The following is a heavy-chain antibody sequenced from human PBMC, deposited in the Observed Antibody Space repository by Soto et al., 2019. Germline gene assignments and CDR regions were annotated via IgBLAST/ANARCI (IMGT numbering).Heavy chain of an antibody. J-gene: IGHJ6*02. V-gene: IGHV1-8*01. CDR2: MNPNGGNT. Sequence: EASVKVSCKASGYTFTSYDINWVRQATGQGLEWMGWMNPNGGNTGYAQKFQGRVTMTRNTSISTAYMELSSLRSEDTAVYYCARGGSGWYNYYYGMDVWGQGTTVTVSS. CDR3: ARGGSGWYNYYYGMDV. D-gene: IGHD6-19*01. CDR1: GYTFTSYD.